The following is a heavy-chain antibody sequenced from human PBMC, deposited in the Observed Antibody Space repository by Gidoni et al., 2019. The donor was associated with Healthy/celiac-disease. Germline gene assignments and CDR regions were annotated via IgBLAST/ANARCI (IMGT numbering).Heavy chain of an antibody. Sequence: QVQLVQSGAEVQKPGSSVKVYCKAYGGTFSSYAISWVRQAPGQGLEWMGGIIPIFGTATYAQTFQGRVTITADKSTSTAYMELSSLIAEDTAVYYCARDYDYVWGSYRSNGMDVWGQGTTVTVSS. CDR3: ARDYDYVWGSYRSNGMDV. D-gene: IGHD3-16*02. J-gene: IGHJ6*02. CDR1: GGTFSSYA. V-gene: IGHV1-69*06. CDR2: IIPIFGTA.